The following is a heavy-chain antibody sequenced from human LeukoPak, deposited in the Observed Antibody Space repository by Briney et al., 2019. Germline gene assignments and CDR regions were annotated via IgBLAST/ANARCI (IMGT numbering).Heavy chain of an antibody. V-gene: IGHV1-18*01. CDR2: ISAYNGNT. Sequence: GASVKVSCKASGYTLTSYGISCVRQAPGQGLEWMGWISAYNGNTNYAQKLQGRVTMTTDTSTSTAYMELRSLRSDDTAVYYCARDPPRIVVVVAATNYYGMDVWGQGTTVTVSS. CDR3: ARDPPRIVVVVAATNYYGMDV. CDR1: GYTLTSYG. D-gene: IGHD2-15*01. J-gene: IGHJ6*02.